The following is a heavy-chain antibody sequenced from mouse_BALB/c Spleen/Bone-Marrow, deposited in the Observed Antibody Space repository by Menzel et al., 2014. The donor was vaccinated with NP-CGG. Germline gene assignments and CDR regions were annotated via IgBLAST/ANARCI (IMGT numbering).Heavy chain of an antibody. Sequence: QVQLQQSGPELVKPGASVRISCKASGYTFTSYYIHWVKQRPGQGLEWIGWIYPGNVNTQYNEKFMGKATLTADKSSSTAYMQLSSLTSEDSAVYFCAGGITPRGGDCWGQGTTLTVSS. V-gene: IGHV1S56*01. CDR2: IYPGNVNT. J-gene: IGHJ2*01. D-gene: IGHD2-4*01. CDR1: GYTFTSYY. CDR3: AGGITPRGGDC.